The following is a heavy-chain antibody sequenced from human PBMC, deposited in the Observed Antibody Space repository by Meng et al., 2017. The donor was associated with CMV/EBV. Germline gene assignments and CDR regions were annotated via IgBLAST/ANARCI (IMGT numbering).Heavy chain of an antibody. CDR2: IKQDGSEK. V-gene: IGHV3-7*01. D-gene: IGHD2-2*01. Sequence: GSLRLSCAASGFTFSSYWMSWVRQAPGKGLEWVANIKQDGSEKYYVDSVKGRFTISRDNAKNSLYLQMNSLRAEDTAVYYCARDRVKYQLLSHYYYGMDVWGQGTTVTVSS. CDR1: GFTFSSYW. J-gene: IGHJ6*02. CDR3: ARDRVKYQLLSHYYYGMDV.